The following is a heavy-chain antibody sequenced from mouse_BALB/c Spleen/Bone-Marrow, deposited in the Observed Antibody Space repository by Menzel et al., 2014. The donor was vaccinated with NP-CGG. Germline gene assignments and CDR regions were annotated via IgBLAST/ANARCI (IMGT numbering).Heavy chain of an antibody. CDR1: GYTFTSSW. CDR3: ARSDGHYLYWFFDV. J-gene: IGHJ1*01. Sequence: QLQLPQSGSVLVRPGASVKLSCKASGYTFTSSWMHWAKQRPGQGLEWIGEIHPNSGNTNYNEKFKGKATLTVDTSSSTAYVDLSSLTSEDSAVYYCARSDGHYLYWFFDVWRPGTPGTVSS. CDR2: IHPNSGNT. V-gene: IGHV1S130*01. D-gene: IGHD2-3*01.